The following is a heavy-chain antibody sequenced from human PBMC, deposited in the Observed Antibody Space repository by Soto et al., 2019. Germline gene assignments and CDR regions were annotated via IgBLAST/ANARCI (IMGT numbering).Heavy chain of an antibody. D-gene: IGHD3-10*01. CDR2: IRLEGSEK. CDR3: SRDGIGLKTYAFDI. CDR1: GFTFSTYW. Sequence: EVQLVESGGGLVQPGGSLRLSCAASGFTFSTYWMSWVRQAPGKGLEWVANIRLEGSEKNYVDSVKGRFTIARDNAVNSLFLQMNNLRAEDTAVYYCSRDGIGLKTYAFDIWGQGTMVTFSS. V-gene: IGHV3-7*01. J-gene: IGHJ3*02.